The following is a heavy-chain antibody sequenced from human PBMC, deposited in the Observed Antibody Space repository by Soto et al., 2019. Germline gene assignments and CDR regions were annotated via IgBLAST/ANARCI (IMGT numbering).Heavy chain of an antibody. CDR3: AKDIGDILTGYQGVYYGMDV. Sequence: SGGSLRLSCAASGFTFDDYTMHWVRQAPGKGLEWVSLISWDGGSTYYADSVKGRFTISRDNSKNSLYLQMNSLRTEDTALYYCAKDIGDILTGYQGVYYGMDVWGQGTTVTVSS. J-gene: IGHJ6*02. CDR1: GFTFDDYT. V-gene: IGHV3-43*01. CDR2: ISWDGGST. D-gene: IGHD3-9*01.